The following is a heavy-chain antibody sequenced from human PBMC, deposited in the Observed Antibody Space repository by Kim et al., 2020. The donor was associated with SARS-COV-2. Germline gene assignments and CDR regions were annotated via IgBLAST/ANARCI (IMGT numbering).Heavy chain of an antibody. Sequence: GGSLRLSCAASGFTFSSYGMHWVRQAPGKGLEWVAVIWYDGSNKNYADSVKGRFTISRDNSKSTLYLEMNSLSVEDTALYYCVRDRGRLGLTIPLSDWGQGTLVTVSS. CDR2: IWYDGSNK. V-gene: IGHV3-33*01. CDR3: VRDRGRLGLTIPLSD. J-gene: IGHJ4*02. D-gene: IGHD2-21*01. CDR1: GFTFSSYG.